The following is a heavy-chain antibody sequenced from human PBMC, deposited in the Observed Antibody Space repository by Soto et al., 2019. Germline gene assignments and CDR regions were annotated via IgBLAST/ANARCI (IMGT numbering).Heavy chain of an antibody. D-gene: IGHD1-26*01. CDR1: GGTFSSYA. CDR3: ARDRSAYYLTKLRPYGMDV. J-gene: IGHJ6*02. V-gene: IGHV1-69*13. CDR2: IIPIFGTA. Sequence: SVKVSCKASGGTFSSYAISWVRQAPGQGLEWMGGIIPIFGTANYAQKFQGRVTITADESTSTAYMELSSLRSEDTAVYYCARDRSAYYLTKLRPYGMDVWGQGTTVTVSS.